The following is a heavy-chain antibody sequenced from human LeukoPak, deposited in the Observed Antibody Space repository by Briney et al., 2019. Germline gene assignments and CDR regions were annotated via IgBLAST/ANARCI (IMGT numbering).Heavy chain of an antibody. CDR1: GGSFSGYY. CDR2: INHSGST. Sequence: SETLSLTCAVYGGSFSGYYWSWIRQPPGKGLEWIGEINHSGSTNYNPSLKSRVTISVDTSKNQFSLKLSSVTAADTAVYYCARDQGGYKSRYYYMDVWGKGTTVTVSS. D-gene: IGHD5-24*01. CDR3: ARDQGGYKSRYYYMDV. J-gene: IGHJ6*03. V-gene: IGHV4-34*01.